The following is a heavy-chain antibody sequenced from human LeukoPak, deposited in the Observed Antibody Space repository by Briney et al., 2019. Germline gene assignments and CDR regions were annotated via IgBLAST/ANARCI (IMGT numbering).Heavy chain of an antibody. D-gene: IGHD3-9*01. V-gene: IGHV4-39*01. CDR2: VYYSGST. Sequence: LRLSCAASGFTFSNSYMSWIRQAPWKGLEWIGTVYYSGSTYSNPSLKSRVSISVDTSKNQFSLKVTSVTAADTAVYYCARHDILTGYYHRHFDYWGPGTLVTVSS. J-gene: IGHJ4*01. CDR3: ARHDILTGYYHRHFDY. CDR1: GFTFSNSY.